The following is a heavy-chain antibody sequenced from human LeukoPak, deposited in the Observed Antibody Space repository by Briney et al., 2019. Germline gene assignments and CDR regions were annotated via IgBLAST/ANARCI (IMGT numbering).Heavy chain of an antibody. J-gene: IGHJ4*02. CDR1: GFTFSSYW. CDR2: IKQDGSEK. V-gene: IGHV3-7*01. Sequence: GGSLRLSCAASGFTFSSYWMSWVRQAPGKGLEWVANIKQDGSEKYYVDSVKGRFTISRDNAKDTLYVQMNSLRAEDTAVYYCTGHHQAYSRTYWGQGTLVTVSS. D-gene: IGHD6-13*01. CDR3: TGHHQAYSRTY.